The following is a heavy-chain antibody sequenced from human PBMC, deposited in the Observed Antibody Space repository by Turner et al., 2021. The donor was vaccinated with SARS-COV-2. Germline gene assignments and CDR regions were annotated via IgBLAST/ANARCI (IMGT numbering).Heavy chain of an antibody. J-gene: IGHJ3*02. CDR1: GFTFRRYR. CDR2: ISSSSSYI. D-gene: IGHD3-22*01. Sequence: EAQLVESGGGLVKPGGSLRLSCAASGFTFRRYRMNWVRQAPGKGLEWVSSISSSSSYIYYADSVKGRFTISRDNAKKSLFLQMNSLRAEDTAVYYCARARWDYYDSSGYYPDAFDIWGQGTMVTVSS. CDR3: ARARWDYYDSSGYYPDAFDI. V-gene: IGHV3-21*01.